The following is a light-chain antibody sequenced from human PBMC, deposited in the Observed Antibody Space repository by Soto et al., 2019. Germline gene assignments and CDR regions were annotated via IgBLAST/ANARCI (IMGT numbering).Light chain of an antibody. CDR1: QSVRSW. CDR2: DAS. CDR3: QQSDNYPLT. J-gene: IGKJ4*01. Sequence: EVTQNTATLSASVEDRVTITCRASQSVRSWLAWYQQKPGTAPKLLIFDASRLESGVPSRFSGSASGTEFTLTISSLQPDDFAPYYCQQSDNYPLTFGGGTKVAIK. V-gene: IGKV1-5*01.